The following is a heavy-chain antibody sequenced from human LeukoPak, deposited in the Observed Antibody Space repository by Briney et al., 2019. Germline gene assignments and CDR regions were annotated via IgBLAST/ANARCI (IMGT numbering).Heavy chain of an antibody. V-gene: IGHV1-18*01. D-gene: IGHD2-2*01. CDR1: GYTFTSYG. CDR3: ARDYLVVVPAAIVY. J-gene: IGHJ4*02. CDR2: ISAYNGNT. Sequence: ASVKVSCKASGYTFTSYGISWVRQAPGQGLEWMGWISAYNGNTNYAQKLQGRVTMTTDTSTSTAYMELRSLRSGDTAVYYCARDYLVVVPAAIVYWGQGTLVTVSS.